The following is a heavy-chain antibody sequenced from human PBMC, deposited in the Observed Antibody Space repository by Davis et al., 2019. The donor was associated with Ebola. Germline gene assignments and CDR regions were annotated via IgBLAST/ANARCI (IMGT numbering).Heavy chain of an antibody. J-gene: IGHJ4*02. CDR2: INPKNGAT. CDR1: GYAFSGYF. D-gene: IGHD7-27*01. Sequence: ASVKVSCKASGYAFSGYFMHWVRQAPGQGLEWMGCINPKNGATNYAQKFRGRVTVTRDTSVNTASLQMLSLRPNDTAVYSCATNSGGIELWTYFEYWGQGTLVTVSS. CDR3: ATNSGGIELWTYFEY. V-gene: IGHV1-2*02.